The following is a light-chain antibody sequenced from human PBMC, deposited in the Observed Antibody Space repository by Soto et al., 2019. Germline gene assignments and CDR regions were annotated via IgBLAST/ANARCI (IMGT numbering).Light chain of an antibody. V-gene: IGKV3-15*01. CDR1: QSVSNN. CDR2: SAS. Sequence: EIVMTQSPATLSVSPGERATLSCRASQSVSNNLVWYQQKPGQAPRLLIYSASTRATGIPARFSGSGSGTEFTLTISSLQSEDFAIYYCQQYNNWPRTFGQGTKVEIK. J-gene: IGKJ1*01. CDR3: QQYNNWPRT.